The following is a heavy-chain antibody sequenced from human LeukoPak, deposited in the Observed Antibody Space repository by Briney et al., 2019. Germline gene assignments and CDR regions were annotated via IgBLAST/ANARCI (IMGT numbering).Heavy chain of an antibody. Sequence: GGSLRLSCAASGFTFSSYEMNWVCQAPGKGLEWVSYISSSGSTKFYADSVKGRFTISRDNAKNSLYLEMNSLRAEDTAVYYCARVQVVVAGLYYYYYMDVWGKGTTVT. CDR1: GFTFSSYE. CDR3: ARVQVVVAGLYYYYYMDV. CDR2: ISSSGSTK. V-gene: IGHV3-48*03. D-gene: IGHD6-19*01. J-gene: IGHJ6*03.